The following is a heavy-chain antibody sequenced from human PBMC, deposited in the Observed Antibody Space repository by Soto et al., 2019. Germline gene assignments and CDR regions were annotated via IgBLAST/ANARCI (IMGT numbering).Heavy chain of an antibody. CDR3: ARDLIAAAGKDAFDI. J-gene: IGHJ3*02. V-gene: IGHV4-34*01. CDR2: INHSGST. Sequence: QVQLQQWGAGLLKPSETLSLTCAVYGGSFSGYYWSWIRQPPGKGLEWIWEINHSGSTNYNPSLKRRVTISVDTSKNQFSRKLSSVTAADTAVYYCARDLIAAAGKDAFDIWGQGTMVTVSS. D-gene: IGHD6-13*01. CDR1: GGSFSGYY.